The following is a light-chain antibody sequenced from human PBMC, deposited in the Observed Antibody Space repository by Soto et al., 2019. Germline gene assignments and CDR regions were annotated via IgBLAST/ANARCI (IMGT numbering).Light chain of an antibody. Sequence: EIVLTQSPGTLSLSLGERATLSCRASEFLSSSYLVWYQQKPGQAPRLLIYAASRRATGIPDRFSGSGSATEYTLTINTLEPEDFAVYYCQQQGTFGQGTKLEIK. V-gene: IGKV3-20*01. CDR2: AAS. CDR3: QQQGT. CDR1: EFLSSSY. J-gene: IGKJ2*01.